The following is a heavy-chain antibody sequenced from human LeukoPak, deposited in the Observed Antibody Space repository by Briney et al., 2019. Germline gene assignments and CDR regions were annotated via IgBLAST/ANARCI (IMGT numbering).Heavy chain of an antibody. Sequence: PSETLSLTCTVSGGSISSSSYYWGWIRQPPGKGLEWIGSIYYSGSTYYNPSLKSRVTISVDTSKNQFSLKLSSVTAADTAVYYCARASTLYYYYGMDVWGQGTTVTVSS. J-gene: IGHJ6*02. CDR2: IYYSGST. CDR3: ARASTLYYYYGMDV. CDR1: GGSISSSSYY. V-gene: IGHV4-39*07.